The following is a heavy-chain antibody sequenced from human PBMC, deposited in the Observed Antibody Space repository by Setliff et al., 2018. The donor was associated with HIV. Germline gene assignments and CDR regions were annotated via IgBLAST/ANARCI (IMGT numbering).Heavy chain of an antibody. CDR2: VYHTGST. Sequence: PSETLSLTCGVSGYSMSSGCYWGWIRQPPGKGLEWIGNVYHTGSTYYNPSLKSRVTISVDTSKNQFSLKLSSVIAADTAVYYCARHAAGPDGPFDYWGQGTVVTVSS. CDR1: GYSMSSGCY. CDR3: ARHAAGPDGPFDY. J-gene: IGHJ4*03. V-gene: IGHV4-38-2*01. D-gene: IGHD2-2*01.